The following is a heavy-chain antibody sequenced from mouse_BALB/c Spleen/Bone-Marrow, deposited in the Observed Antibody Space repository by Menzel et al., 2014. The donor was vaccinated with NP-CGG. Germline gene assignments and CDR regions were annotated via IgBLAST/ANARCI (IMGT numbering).Heavy chain of an antibody. Sequence: EVQLRESGPELVKTGASVKISCKASGYSFTGYYMHWVKHSHGKSLEWIGYISCYNGATSYNQKFKGKATLTVDKSSSTAYMHLNSLTSEESAVYYCAREDYGSSPDYWGQGTTLTVSS. V-gene: IGHV1S135*01. D-gene: IGHD1-1*01. CDR1: GYSFTGYY. CDR3: AREDYGSSPDY. CDR2: ISCYNGAT. J-gene: IGHJ2*01.